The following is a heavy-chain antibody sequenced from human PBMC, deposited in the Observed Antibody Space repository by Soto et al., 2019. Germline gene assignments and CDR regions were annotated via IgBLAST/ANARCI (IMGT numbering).Heavy chain of an antibody. Sequence: ASVKVSCKASGYTFTSYYMHWVRQAPGQGLEWMGIINPSGGSTSYAQKFQGRVTMTRDNAKNSLYLQMNSLRAEDTAVYYCARAYGDYINWGQGTLVTVSS. J-gene: IGHJ4*02. CDR1: GYTFTSYY. D-gene: IGHD4-17*01. V-gene: IGHV1-46*01. CDR2: INPSGGST. CDR3: ARAYGDYIN.